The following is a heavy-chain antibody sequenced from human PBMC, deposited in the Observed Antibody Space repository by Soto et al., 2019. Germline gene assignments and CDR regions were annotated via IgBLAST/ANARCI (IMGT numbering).Heavy chain of an antibody. Sequence: PSETLSLTCAVSGGSISSSDSWSWVRQPPGKGLEWIGEIYHSGSTNYNPSLKSRVTISVDKSKNQLSLKLSSVTAADTAVYYWARAGYSNWLGPWGQGTQVTVSS. D-gene: IGHD2-15*01. V-gene: IGHV4-4*02. J-gene: IGHJ5*02. CDR2: IYHSGST. CDR1: GGSISSSDS. CDR3: ARAGYSNWLGP.